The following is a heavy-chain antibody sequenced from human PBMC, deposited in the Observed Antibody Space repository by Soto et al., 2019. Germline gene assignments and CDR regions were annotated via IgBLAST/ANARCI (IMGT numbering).Heavy chain of an antibody. J-gene: IGHJ5*02. Sequence: QITLKESGPTLVKPTQTLTLTCTFSGFSLSTSGVGVGWIRQPPGKALEWLALIYWDDDKRYSPSLKSRLTITKDTSKNQVVLTMTNMDPVDTATYYCAQKLRFLEWLQPSGLGWFDPWGQGTLVTVSS. D-gene: IGHD3-3*01. CDR3: AQKLRFLEWLQPSGLGWFDP. CDR2: IYWDDDK. CDR1: GFSLSTSGVG. V-gene: IGHV2-5*02.